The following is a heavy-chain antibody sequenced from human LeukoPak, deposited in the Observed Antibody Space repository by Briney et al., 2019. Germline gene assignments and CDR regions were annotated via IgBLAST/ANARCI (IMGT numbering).Heavy chain of an antibody. V-gene: IGHV4-59*01. Sequence: SETLSLTCTVSGGSTSSYYWSWIRQPPGKGLEWIGYIYYTGSTNYNPSLKSRVTISVDTSKNQFSLKLSSVTAADTAVYYCARHYGSGKPWFDYWGQGTLVIVSS. D-gene: IGHD3-10*01. CDR1: GGSTSSYY. J-gene: IGHJ4*02. CDR2: IYYTGST. CDR3: ARHYGSGKPWFDY.